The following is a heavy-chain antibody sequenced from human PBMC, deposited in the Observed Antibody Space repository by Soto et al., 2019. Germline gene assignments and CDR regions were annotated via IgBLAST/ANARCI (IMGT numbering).Heavy chain of an antibody. CDR2: ISGSGGST. J-gene: IGHJ3*02. CDR1: GFTFSSYA. V-gene: IGHV3-23*01. CDR3: AKDLRATTSRGVFDI. D-gene: IGHD5-12*01. Sequence: EVQLLESGGGLVQPGGSLRLSCAASGFTFSSYAMSWVRQAPGKGLEWVSGISGSGGSTYYADSVKGRFTISRDNSKNTLHLQMNSLRDEDTAVYYCAKDLRATTSRGVFDIWGQGTMVTVSS.